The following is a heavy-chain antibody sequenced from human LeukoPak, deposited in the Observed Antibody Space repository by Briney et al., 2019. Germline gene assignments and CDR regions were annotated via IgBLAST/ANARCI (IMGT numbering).Heavy chain of an antibody. D-gene: IGHD2-2*01. Sequence: SETISLTCTVSGGSISSGGYYWSWIRQHPGKGLEWIGYIYYSGSTYYNPSLKSRVTISVDTSKNQFSLKLSSVTAADTAVYYCARVEGPAATYYYYGMDVWGQGTTVTVSS. CDR2: IYYSGST. V-gene: IGHV4-31*03. J-gene: IGHJ6*02. CDR3: ARVEGPAATYYYYGMDV. CDR1: GGSISSGGYY.